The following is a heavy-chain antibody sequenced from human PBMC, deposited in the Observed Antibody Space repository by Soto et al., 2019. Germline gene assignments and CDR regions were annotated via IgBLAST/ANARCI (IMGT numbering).Heavy chain of an antibody. D-gene: IGHD7-27*01. CDR1: GFIFSSFG. CDR3: VRNLLGSGGHFDY. Sequence: GGSLRLSCAASGFIFSSFGMHWVRQAPGKGLEWVAHIWYDGSNTYYADSVKGRFTISRDNSRNTLYLQMNSLRAEDTAVYHCVRNLLGSGGHFDYWGQGTPVTVSS. CDR2: IWYDGSNT. V-gene: IGHV3-33*01. J-gene: IGHJ4*02.